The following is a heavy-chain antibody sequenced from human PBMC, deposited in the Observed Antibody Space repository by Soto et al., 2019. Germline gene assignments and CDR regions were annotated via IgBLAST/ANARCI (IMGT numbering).Heavy chain of an antibody. CDR1: GYTFTSYG. J-gene: IGHJ6*02. Sequence: QVQLVQSGAEVKKPGASVKVSCKASGYTFTSYGISWVRQAPGQGLGWMGWISAYNGNTNYAQKLQGRVTMTTDTSTSTAYMELRSLRSDDTAVYYCGVVRSTNYYYYGMDVWGQGTTVTVSS. D-gene: IGHD2-2*01. CDR2: ISAYNGNT. CDR3: GVVRSTNYYYYGMDV. V-gene: IGHV1-18*01.